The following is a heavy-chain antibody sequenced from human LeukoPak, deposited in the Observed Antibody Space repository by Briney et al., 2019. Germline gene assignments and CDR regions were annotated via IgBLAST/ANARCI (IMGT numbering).Heavy chain of an antibody. CDR1: GYTFTSYA. V-gene: IGHV1-3*01. CDR3: ASSGYCSSTSCYPYYYYGMDV. Sequence: ASVKVSCKASGYTFTSYAMHWVRQAPGQRLEWMGWINAGNGNTKYSQKFQGRVTITRDTSASTAYMGLSSLRSEDTAVYYCASSGYCSSTSCYPYYYYGMDVWGQGTTVTVSS. CDR2: INAGNGNT. D-gene: IGHD2-2*01. J-gene: IGHJ6*02.